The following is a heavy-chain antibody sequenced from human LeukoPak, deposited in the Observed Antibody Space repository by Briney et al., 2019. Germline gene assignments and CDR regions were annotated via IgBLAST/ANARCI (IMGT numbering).Heavy chain of an antibody. D-gene: IGHD6-25*01. V-gene: IGHV4-4*07. J-gene: IGHJ6*02. CDR1: GGSISSYY. CDR2: IYTSGNT. CDR3: ARVSPIAAAGSSYYYAIDV. Sequence: PSETLSLTCTVSGGSISSYYRSWIRQPPGKGLEWIGRIYTSGNTNYNPSLKSRVTMSVDTSKNHFSLKLNSVTAADTAVYYCARVSPIAAAGSSYYYAIDVWGQGTTVTVSS.